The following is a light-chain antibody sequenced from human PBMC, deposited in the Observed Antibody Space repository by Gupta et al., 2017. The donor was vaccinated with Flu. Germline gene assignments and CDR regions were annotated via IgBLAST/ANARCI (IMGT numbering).Light chain of an antibody. V-gene: IGLV1-51*02. J-gene: IGLJ3*02. CDR3: VAWDTSLSAGV. CDR2: END. Sequence: NSNIGNNFVSWYQQLPGTAPKLLIYENDKRPSGIPARFSGSKSGTSATLGISGLQTGDEADYFCVAWDTSLSAGVFGGGTKLTVL. CDR1: NSNIGNNF.